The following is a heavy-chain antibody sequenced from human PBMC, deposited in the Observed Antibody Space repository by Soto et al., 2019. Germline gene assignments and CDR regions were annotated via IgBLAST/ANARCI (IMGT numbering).Heavy chain of an antibody. V-gene: IGHV1-69*06. CDR3: ARVRLWLGEFNSKNYYCYGMDY. J-gene: IGHJ6*02. CDR1: GWTFRSDA. CDR2: IIPMFGTA. Sequence: VQVSFQASGWTFRSDAISWVRQAPGQVREGMGGIIPMFGTANYAQKFQGRVTITADKSTSTAYLELSSLRSEDTAVYYCARVRLWLGEFNSKNYYCYGMDYWGQGTPVTVSS. D-gene: IGHD3-16*01.